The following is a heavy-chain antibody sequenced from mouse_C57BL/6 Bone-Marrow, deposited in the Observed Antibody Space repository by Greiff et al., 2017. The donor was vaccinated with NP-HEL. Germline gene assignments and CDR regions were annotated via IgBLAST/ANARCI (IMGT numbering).Heavy chain of an antibody. CDR1: GYTFTSYD. J-gene: IGHJ4*01. Sequence: QVQLKQSGPELVKPGASVKLSCKASGYTFTSYDINWVKQRPGQGLEWIGWIYPRDGSTKYNEKFKGKATLTVDTSSSTAYMELHSLTSEDSAVYFCASLITTVSRGNYYAMDYWGQGTSVTVSS. V-gene: IGHV1-85*01. CDR3: ASLITTVSRGNYYAMDY. CDR2: IYPRDGST. D-gene: IGHD1-1*01.